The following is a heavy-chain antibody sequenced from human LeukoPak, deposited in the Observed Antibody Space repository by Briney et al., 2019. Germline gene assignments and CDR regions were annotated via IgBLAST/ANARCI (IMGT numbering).Heavy chain of an antibody. J-gene: IGHJ4*02. Sequence: ASVKVSCKASGGTFSSYAISWVRQAPGQGLEWMGRIIPILGIANYAQKFQGRVTITADKSTSTAYMELSSLRSEDTAVYYCASPADIAAAGTPFDYWGQGTLVTVSS. CDR1: GGTFSSYA. D-gene: IGHD6-13*01. V-gene: IGHV1-69*04. CDR3: ASPADIAAAGTPFDY. CDR2: IIPILGIA.